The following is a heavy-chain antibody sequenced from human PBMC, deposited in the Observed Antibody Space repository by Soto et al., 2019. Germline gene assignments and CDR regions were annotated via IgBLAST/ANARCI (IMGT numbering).Heavy chain of an antibody. J-gene: IGHJ4*02. CDR3: AKDWTGGDDFLVGAMTFDY. D-gene: IGHD1-26*01. CDR2: ISYDGSNK. CDR1: GFTFSSYG. V-gene: IGHV3-30*18. Sequence: QVQLVESGGGVVQPGRSLRLSCAASGFTFSSYGMHWVRQAPGKGLEWVAVISYDGSNKYYADSVKGRFTISRDNSKNTLYLQMNSLRAEDTAVYYCAKDWTGGDDFLVGAMTFDYWGQGTLVTVSS.